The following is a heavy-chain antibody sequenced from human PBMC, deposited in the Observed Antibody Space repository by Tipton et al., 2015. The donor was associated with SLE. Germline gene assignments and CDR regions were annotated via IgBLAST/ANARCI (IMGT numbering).Heavy chain of an antibody. CDR2: INHSGTT. J-gene: IGHJ6*02. CDR3: ARGKGNSSGWGHYYFYGMDV. D-gene: IGHD6-19*01. V-gene: IGHV4-34*01. Sequence: LRLSCAVYGGSFSGYFWSWIRQLPDKGLEWIGEINHSGTTNCNPSLKSRLTISVGKSKKQFSLKLGSVTAADTAVYYCARGKGNSSGWGHYYFYGMDVWGQGTTVTVSS. CDR1: GGSFSGYF.